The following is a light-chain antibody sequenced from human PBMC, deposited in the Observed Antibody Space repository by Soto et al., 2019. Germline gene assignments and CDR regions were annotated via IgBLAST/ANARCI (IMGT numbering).Light chain of an antibody. V-gene: IGKV3-11*01. J-gene: IGKJ3*01. CDR1: RPVVRQY. CDR2: DAS. CDR3: QQRSNWAT. Sequence: EIVLTQSPDALSLSPGERVSLSCRASRPVVRQYIAWYHQKPGQAPRLLIHDASNRATGIPARFSGSGSVTDFTLTISSLEPEDFAVYYCQQRSNWATFGPGTKVDI.